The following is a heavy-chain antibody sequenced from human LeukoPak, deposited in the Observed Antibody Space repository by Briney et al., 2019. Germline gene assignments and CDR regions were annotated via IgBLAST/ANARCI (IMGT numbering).Heavy chain of an antibody. J-gene: IGHJ6*03. Sequence: GGSLRLSCAASGFTFTNYEMNWVRQAPGKGLEWVSYISNSGSIIYYADSVKGRFTISRDNAKNSLYLQMNSLRAEDTAVYYCARVMEYYYYYMDVWGKGTTVTISS. CDR2: ISNSGSII. CDR3: ARVMEYYYYYMDV. V-gene: IGHV3-48*03. D-gene: IGHD3-10*01. CDR1: GFTFTNYE.